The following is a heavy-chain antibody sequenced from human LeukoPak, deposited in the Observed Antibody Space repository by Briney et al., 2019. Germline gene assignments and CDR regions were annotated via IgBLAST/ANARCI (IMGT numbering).Heavy chain of an antibody. D-gene: IGHD7-27*01. CDR2: IYSGGGT. CDR1: GFTFSNYG. Sequence: GGSLRLSCAASGFTFSNYGMNWVRQAPGKGLEWVSLIYSGGGTYYADSVTGRFTISRDTSKNTLYLQMNSLRDEDTAVYYCARDTPEPQLTGAFDIWGQGTMVTVSS. J-gene: IGHJ3*02. V-gene: IGHV3-53*01. CDR3: ARDTPEPQLTGAFDI.